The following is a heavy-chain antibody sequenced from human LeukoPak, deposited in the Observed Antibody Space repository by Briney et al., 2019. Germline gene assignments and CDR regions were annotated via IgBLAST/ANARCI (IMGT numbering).Heavy chain of an antibody. V-gene: IGHV4-59*01. Sequence: SETLSLTCTISGGSISSYYWSWIRHPPGKGLEWIGYIYYSGSTDYNPSLKSRVTISVDTSKTQFSLKLSSVTAADTALYYCARTPTTYTYGTFDSWGQGTLVTVSS. D-gene: IGHD5-18*01. CDR1: GGSISSYY. J-gene: IGHJ4*02. CDR2: IYYSGST. CDR3: ARTPTTYTYGTFDS.